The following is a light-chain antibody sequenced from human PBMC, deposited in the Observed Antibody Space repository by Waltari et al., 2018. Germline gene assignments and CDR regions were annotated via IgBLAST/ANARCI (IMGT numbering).Light chain of an antibody. Sequence: EIVMTQSLLSLPVTPGEPASISCRSSQSLLHSNVYNYLDWYLQKPGHSPQLLIYSGSNRASGVPDRFSGSGSGTDFTLKISRVEAEDVGVYYCMQALQTSYTFGQGTKLEIK. V-gene: IGKV2-28*01. CDR2: SGS. J-gene: IGKJ2*01. CDR1: QSLLHSNVYNY. CDR3: MQALQTSYT.